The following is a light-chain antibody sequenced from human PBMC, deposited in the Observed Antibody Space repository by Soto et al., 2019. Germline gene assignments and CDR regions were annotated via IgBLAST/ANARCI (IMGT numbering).Light chain of an antibody. CDR2: GAS. CDR3: QQYTYWPPR. Sequence: EIVMTQSPATLSVSPGERATLFCRASQSVSSNLAWYQQKPGQAPRLLIYGASARATDIPARFSGSGSGTDFTLTIGSLQSEDFAVYYCQQYTYWPPRFGQGTKVGIK. V-gene: IGKV3-15*01. CDR1: QSVSSN. J-gene: IGKJ1*01.